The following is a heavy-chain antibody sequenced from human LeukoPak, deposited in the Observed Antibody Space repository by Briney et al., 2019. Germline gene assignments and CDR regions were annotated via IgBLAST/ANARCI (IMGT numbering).Heavy chain of an antibody. V-gene: IGHV3-21*01. CDR1: GFTFSSYS. J-gene: IGHJ4*02. CDR2: ISSSSGYI. CDR3: ARRLGKTYYFDY. D-gene: IGHD3-16*01. Sequence: GGSLRLSCAASGFTFSSYSMNWVRQAPGKGLEWVSSISSSSGYIYYADSVKGRFTISRDNAKNSLYLQMNSLRAEDTAVYYCARRLGKTYYFDYWGQGSLVTVSS.